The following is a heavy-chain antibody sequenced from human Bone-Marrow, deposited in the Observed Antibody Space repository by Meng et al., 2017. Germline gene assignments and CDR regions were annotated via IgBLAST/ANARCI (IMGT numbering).Heavy chain of an antibody. J-gene: IGHJ4*02. D-gene: IGHD4-11*01. CDR2: INHSGST. CDR1: GGSFSDYY. Sequence: QVQLQQWCGGLLKPSETLSLTCVVSGGSFSDYYWSWIRQPPGKGLEWIGEINHSGSTNYNPSLESRATISVDTSQNNLSLKLSSVTAADSAVYYCARGPTTMAHDFDYWGQGTLVTVSS. CDR3: ARGPTTMAHDFDY. V-gene: IGHV4-34*01.